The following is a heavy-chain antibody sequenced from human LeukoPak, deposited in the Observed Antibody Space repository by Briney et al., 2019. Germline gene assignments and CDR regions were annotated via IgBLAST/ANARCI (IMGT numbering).Heavy chain of an antibody. D-gene: IGHD6-19*01. CDR1: GFTFSVSD. V-gene: IGHV3-73*01. CDR2: ITTKASNYAT. CDR3: TTYRSGHY. J-gene: IGHJ4*02. Sequence: PGGSLRLSCAASGFTFSVSDIHWVRQASGEGLEWVGRITTKASNYATAYAASVKGRFTISRDDSENTAYLQMNSLKTEDAAVYYCTTYRSGHYWGQGTLVTVSS.